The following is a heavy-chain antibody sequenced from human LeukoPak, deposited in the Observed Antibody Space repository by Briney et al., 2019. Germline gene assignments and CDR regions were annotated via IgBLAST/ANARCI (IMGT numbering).Heavy chain of an antibody. D-gene: IGHD5-12*01. V-gene: IGHV4-4*07. CDR1: GGSISSYY. CDR2: IYTSGST. J-gene: IGHJ3*02. Sequence: SETLSLTCTVSGGSISSYYWSWIRQPAGKGLEWIGHIYTSGSTKYNPSLKGRVTMSVDTSKNQFSQNLSSVTAADTAVYYCARDHEDIVATIWGEGLNIWGQGTVVTVSS. CDR3: ARDHEDIVATIWGEGLNI.